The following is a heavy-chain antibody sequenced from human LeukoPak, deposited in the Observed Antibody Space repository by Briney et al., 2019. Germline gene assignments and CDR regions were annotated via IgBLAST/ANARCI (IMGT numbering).Heavy chain of an antibody. Sequence: SETLSLTCAVYGGSSSGYYWSWIRQPPGKGLEWIGEINHSGSTNYNPSLESRVTISVDTSKNQFSLKLSSVTAADTAVYYCARAMLLWFGDPWFDPWGQGTLVTVSS. V-gene: IGHV4-34*01. CDR1: GGSSSGYY. J-gene: IGHJ5*02. CDR2: INHSGST. CDR3: ARAMLLWFGDPWFDP. D-gene: IGHD3-10*01.